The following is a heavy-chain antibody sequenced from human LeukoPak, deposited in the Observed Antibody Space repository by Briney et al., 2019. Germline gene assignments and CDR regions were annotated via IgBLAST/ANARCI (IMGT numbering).Heavy chain of an antibody. V-gene: IGHV1-8*03. CDR2: MNPNSGNT. J-gene: IGHJ5*02. CDR1: GYTFTGYY. D-gene: IGHD4-17*01. CDR3: ARSGDYGDYVEAWFDP. Sequence: ASVKVSCKASGYTFTGYYMHWVRQATGQGLEWMGWMNPNSGNTGYAQKFQGRVTITRNTSISTAYMELSSLRSEDTAVYYCARSGDYGDYVEAWFDPWGQGTLVTVSS.